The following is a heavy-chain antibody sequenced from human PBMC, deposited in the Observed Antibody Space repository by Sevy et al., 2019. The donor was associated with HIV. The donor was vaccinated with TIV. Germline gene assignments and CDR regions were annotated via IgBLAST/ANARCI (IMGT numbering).Heavy chain of an antibody. CDR3: TRWNGAQSIFDY. CDR1: GFTFGDYA. V-gene: IGHV3-49*04. D-gene: IGHD1-1*01. Sequence: GGSLRLSCTTSGFTFGDYAMSWVRQAPGKGLEWVAFLKSKAYGGTLDYAASVKGRFTISRDDSKRIAHLQMNDLKTEDTAIYYCTRWNGAQSIFDYWGQGALVTVSS. CDR2: LKSKAYGGTL. J-gene: IGHJ4*02.